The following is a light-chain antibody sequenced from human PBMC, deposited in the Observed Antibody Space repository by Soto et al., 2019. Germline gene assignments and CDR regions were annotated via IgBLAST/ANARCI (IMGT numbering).Light chain of an antibody. CDR1: QSITSNF. CDR3: QHYGRSPLMYT. CDR2: GAS. V-gene: IGKV3-20*01. Sequence: EIVLTQSPGTLSLSPGERATLSCRASQSITSNFLAWYQQKPGQAPRLLIYGASTRAAGVPDRFSGSGSGTDFTLTITRLEPEDFAAYYCQHYGRSPLMYTFGQGTKLGV. J-gene: IGKJ2*01.